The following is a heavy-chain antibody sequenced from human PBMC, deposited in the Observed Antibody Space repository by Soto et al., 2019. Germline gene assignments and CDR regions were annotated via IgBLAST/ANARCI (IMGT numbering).Heavy chain of an antibody. CDR1: GYTFTSYD. J-gene: IGHJ3*02. D-gene: IGHD5-18*01. CDR2: MNPNRGNT. V-gene: IGHV1-8*01. CDR3: ARGRIQLGNDAFDI. Sequence: ASVKVSCKASGYTFTSYDINWVRQATGQGLEWMGWMNPNRGNTGYAQKLQGRVTMTRNTSISTAYMELSSLRSEDTAVYYCARGRIQLGNDAFDIWGQGTMVT.